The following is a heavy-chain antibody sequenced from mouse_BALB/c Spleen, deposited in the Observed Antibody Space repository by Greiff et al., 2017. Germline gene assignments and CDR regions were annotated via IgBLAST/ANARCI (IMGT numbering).Heavy chain of an antibody. CDR1: GFSLTSYG. J-gene: IGHJ4*01. CDR3: ARTARATHMDY. Sequence: VKLQESGPGLVAPSQSLSITCTVSGFSLTSYGVHWVRQPPGKGLEWLGVIWAGGSTNYNSALMSRLSISKDNSKSQVFLKMNSLQTDDTAMYYCARTARATHMDYWGQGTSVTVSS. CDR2: IWAGGST. D-gene: IGHD3-2*01. V-gene: IGHV2-9*02.